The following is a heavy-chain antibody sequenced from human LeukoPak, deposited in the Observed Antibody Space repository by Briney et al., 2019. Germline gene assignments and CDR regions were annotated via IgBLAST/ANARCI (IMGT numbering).Heavy chain of an antibody. V-gene: IGHV6-1*01. CDR3: AREDCSGGSCYGGFDC. CDR1: GDSVSSNSAA. J-gene: IGHJ4*02. D-gene: IGHD2-15*01. Sequence: SQTLSLTCAISGDSVSSNSAACNWIRQSPSRGLEWLGRTCQRSKWYNDYALSVKSRITINPDTSKNQFSLQLNSVTPEDTAVYYCAREDCSGGSCYGGFDCWGQGTLVTVSS. CDR2: TCQRSKWYN.